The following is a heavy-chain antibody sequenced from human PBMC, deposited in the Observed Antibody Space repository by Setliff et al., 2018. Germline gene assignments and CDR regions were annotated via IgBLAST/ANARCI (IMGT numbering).Heavy chain of an antibody. CDR3: RFWSGYYKNVY. V-gene: IGHV4-34*01. D-gene: IGHD3-3*01. CDR1: GVSFSDYY. Sequence: SETLSLTCTVYGVSFSDYYWGWVRQSPGKGLDWIGEINHSGTTNYDPSLEGRISISVDTSKRQFSLKLSSVTAADMAVYYCRFWSGYYKNVYWAQGTVVTVSS. J-gene: IGHJ4*02. CDR2: INHSGTT.